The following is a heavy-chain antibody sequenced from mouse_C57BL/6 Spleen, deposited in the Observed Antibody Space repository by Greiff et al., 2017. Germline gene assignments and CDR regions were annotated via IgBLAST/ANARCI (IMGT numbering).Heavy chain of an antibody. CDR2: IDPSDSYT. CDR1: GYTFTSYW. CDR3: ALITTVVATDY. Sequence: QVQLQQPGAELVMPGASVKLSCKASGYTFTSYWMHWVKQRPGQGLEWIGEIDPSDSYTNYNQKFKGKSTFTVDQSSSTAYMPLSSLTSEYSAVYCCALITTVVATDYWGQGTTLTVSS. D-gene: IGHD1-1*01. J-gene: IGHJ2*01. V-gene: IGHV1-69*01.